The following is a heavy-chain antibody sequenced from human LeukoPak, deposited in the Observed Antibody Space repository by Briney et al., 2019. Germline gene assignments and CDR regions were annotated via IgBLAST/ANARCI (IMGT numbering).Heavy chain of an antibody. CDR2: IIPILGIA. Sequence: SVKVSCKASGGTFSSYAITWLRQAPGQGLEWMGRIIPILGIANYAQKFQGRVTITADKSTSTAYMELSSLRSEDTAVYYCARDLGSFPYYYDSCGPNGGYWGQGTLVTVSS. CDR3: ARDLGSFPYYYDSCGPNGGY. J-gene: IGHJ4*02. CDR1: GGTFSSYA. D-gene: IGHD3-22*01. V-gene: IGHV1-69*04.